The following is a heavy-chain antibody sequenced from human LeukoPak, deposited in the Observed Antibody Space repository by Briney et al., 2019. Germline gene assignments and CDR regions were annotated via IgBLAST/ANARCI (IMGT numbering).Heavy chain of an antibody. V-gene: IGHV3-21*01. CDR1: GFTFSSYS. Sequence: GGSLRLSCAASGFTFSSYSMNWVRQAPGKGLEWVSSISSSSSYIYYAGSVKGRFTISRDNAKNSLYLQMNSLRAEDTAVYYCARGDYYDSSGYSADWGQGTLVTVSS. D-gene: IGHD3-22*01. CDR2: ISSSSSYI. CDR3: ARGDYYDSSGYSAD. J-gene: IGHJ4*02.